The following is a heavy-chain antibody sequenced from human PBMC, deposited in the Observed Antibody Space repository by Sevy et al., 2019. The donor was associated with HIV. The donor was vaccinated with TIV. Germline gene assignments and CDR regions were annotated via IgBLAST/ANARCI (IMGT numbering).Heavy chain of an antibody. D-gene: IGHD6-13*01. CDR1: GFTFSHYG. CDR3: AKNTAAAGVRGFDD. V-gene: IGHV3-30*02. Sequence: GGSLRLSCAASGFTFSHYGMHWVRQAPGKGLEWVTFIQYAGNNKYYADSVKGRFTISRDNSKNMFFLQMNDLRAEDTALYYCAKNTAAAGVRGFDDWGQGALVTVSS. J-gene: IGHJ4*02. CDR2: IQYAGNNK.